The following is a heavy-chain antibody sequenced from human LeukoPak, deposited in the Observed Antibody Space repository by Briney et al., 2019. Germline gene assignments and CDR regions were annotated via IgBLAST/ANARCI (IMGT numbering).Heavy chain of an antibody. J-gene: IGHJ4*02. D-gene: IGHD3-22*01. CDR2: ISSSSSYI. V-gene: IGHV3-21*04. CDR3: THWDPIVAAY. CDR1: GFTFSSYS. Sequence: PGGSLRLSCAASGFTFSSYSMNWVRQAPGKGLEWVSSISSSSSYIYYADSVKGRFTISRDNAKNSLYLQMNSLKTEDTAVYYCTHWDPIVAAYWGQGTLVTVSS.